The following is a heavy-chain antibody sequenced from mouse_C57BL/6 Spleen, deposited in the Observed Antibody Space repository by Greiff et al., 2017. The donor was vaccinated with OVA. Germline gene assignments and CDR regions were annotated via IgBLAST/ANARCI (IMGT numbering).Heavy chain of an antibody. CDR3: AREDDWGYFDV. D-gene: IGHD2-4*01. J-gene: IGHJ1*03. Sequence: QVQLQQPGAELVRPGSSVKLSCKASGYTFTSYWMDWVKQRPGQGLEWIGNIYPSDSGTHYNQKFKDKATLTVDKSSSTAYMQLRSLTSEDSAVDYGAREDDWGYFDVWGTGTTVTVSS. CDR1: GYTFTSYW. CDR2: IYPSDSGT. V-gene: IGHV1-61*01.